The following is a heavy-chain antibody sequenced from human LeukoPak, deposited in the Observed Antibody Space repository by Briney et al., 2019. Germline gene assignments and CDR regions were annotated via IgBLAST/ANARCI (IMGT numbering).Heavy chain of an antibody. V-gene: IGHV3-53*01. Sequence: GGSLRLSCAASGFTVSSNYMSWVRQAPGKGLEWVSVIYSGVSTYYEDSVKGRFTISRDNSKNTLYLQMNSLRAEDTAVDYCARALGDYYDSSGYYFDFQHWGQGTLVTVSS. CDR1: GFTVSSNY. CDR2: IYSGVST. J-gene: IGHJ1*01. CDR3: ARALGDYYDSSGYYFDFQH. D-gene: IGHD3-22*01.